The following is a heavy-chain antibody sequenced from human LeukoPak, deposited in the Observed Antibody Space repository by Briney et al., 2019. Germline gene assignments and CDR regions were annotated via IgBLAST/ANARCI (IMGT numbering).Heavy chain of an antibody. CDR3: ARSSYYYGADAFDI. CDR1: GYSISSGYY. J-gene: IGHJ3*02. V-gene: IGHV4-38-2*02. CDR2: IYHSGST. Sequence: PSETLSLTCTVSGYSISSGYYWGWIRQPPGQGLEWIGSIYHSGSTYYNPSLKSRVTISVDTSKNQFSLKLSSVTAADTAVYYCARSSYYYGADAFDIWGQGTMVTVSS. D-gene: IGHD3-10*01.